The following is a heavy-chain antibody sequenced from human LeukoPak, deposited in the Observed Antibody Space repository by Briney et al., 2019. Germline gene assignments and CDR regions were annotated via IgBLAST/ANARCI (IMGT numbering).Heavy chain of an antibody. J-gene: IGHJ3*02. V-gene: IGHV1-69*13. CDR2: IIPIFGTA. CDR3: ARAGKWPSNAFDI. D-gene: IGHD2-8*01. Sequence: ASVKVSCKASGGTFSSYAISWVRQAPGQGLEWMGGIIPIFGTANYAQKFQGRVTITADESTSTAYMELSSLRSEDTAVYYCARAGKWPSNAFDIWGQGTMVTVSS. CDR1: GGTFSSYA.